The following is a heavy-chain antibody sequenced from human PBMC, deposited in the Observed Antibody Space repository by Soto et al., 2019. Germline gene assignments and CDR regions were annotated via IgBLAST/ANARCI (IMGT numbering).Heavy chain of an antibody. Sequence: GGSLRLSCAASGFTFSSYWMHWVRQAPGKGLVWVSRINSDGSSTNYADSVKGRFTISRDNAKNTLSLQMNSLRAEDTAVYYCARETVMGSGWYGYNGMDVWGQGTTVTVSS. CDR2: INSDGSST. D-gene: IGHD6-19*01. V-gene: IGHV3-74*01. CDR1: GFTFSSYW. J-gene: IGHJ6*02. CDR3: ARETVMGSGWYGYNGMDV.